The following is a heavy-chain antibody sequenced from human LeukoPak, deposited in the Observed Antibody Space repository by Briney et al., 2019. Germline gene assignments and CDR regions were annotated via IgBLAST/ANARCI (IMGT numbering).Heavy chain of an antibody. Sequence: ASVKVSCKASGYTFTSYGISWVRQAPGQGLEWMGWISAYNGNTNYAQKLQGSVTMTTDTSTSTAYMELRSLRSDDTAVYYCARFSFYDSSGYYLPFDYWGQGTLVTVSS. CDR1: GYTFTSYG. D-gene: IGHD3-22*01. J-gene: IGHJ4*02. CDR2: ISAYNGNT. V-gene: IGHV1-18*01. CDR3: ARFSFYDSSGYYLPFDY.